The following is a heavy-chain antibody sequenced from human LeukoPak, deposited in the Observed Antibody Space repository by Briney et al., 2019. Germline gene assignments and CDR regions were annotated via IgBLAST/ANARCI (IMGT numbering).Heavy chain of an antibody. J-gene: IGHJ4*02. CDR3: ARSYYYGSGNVYFDY. CDR1: GGSISSYY. D-gene: IGHD3-10*01. V-gene: IGHV4-59*08. Sequence: SETLSLTFTVSGGSISSYYWSWIRQPPGKGPEWVGYIYYSGSTNYNPSLKSRVTISVDTSKNQFSLKLSSVTAADTAVYYCARSYYYGSGNVYFDYWGQGTLVTVSS. CDR2: IYYSGST.